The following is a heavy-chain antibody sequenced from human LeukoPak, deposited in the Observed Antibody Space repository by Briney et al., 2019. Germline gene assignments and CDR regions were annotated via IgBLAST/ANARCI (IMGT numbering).Heavy chain of an antibody. CDR3: ARVDHSSGYYPIPY. CDR2: IYSGGST. V-gene: IGHV3-53*01. J-gene: IGHJ4*02. CDR1: GFTDSSNY. Sequence: GGSLRLSCAASGFTDSSNYMSWVRQAPGKGLEWVSVIYSGGSTYYADSVKGRFTISRDNSKNTLYLQMNSLRAEDTAVYYCARVDHSSGYYPIPYWGQGTLVTVSS. D-gene: IGHD3-22*01.